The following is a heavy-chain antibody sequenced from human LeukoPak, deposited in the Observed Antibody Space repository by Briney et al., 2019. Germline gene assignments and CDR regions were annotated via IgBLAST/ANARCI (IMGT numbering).Heavy chain of an antibody. D-gene: IGHD2-2*01. V-gene: IGHV3-21*01. J-gene: IGHJ4*02. CDR3: ARELLGYCSSTSCPSDY. Sequence: GGSLRLSCAAPGFTFSSYSMNWVRQAPGKGLEWVSSISSSSSYIYYADSVKGRFTISRDNAKNSLYLQMNSLRAEDTAVYYCARELLGYCSSTSCPSDYWGQGTLVTVSS. CDR2: ISSSSSYI. CDR1: GFTFSSYS.